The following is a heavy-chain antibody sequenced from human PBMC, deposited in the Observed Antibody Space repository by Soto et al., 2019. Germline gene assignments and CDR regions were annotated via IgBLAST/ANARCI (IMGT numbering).Heavy chain of an antibody. CDR1: GYTFTGYY. V-gene: IGHV1-2*04. D-gene: IGHD6-6*01. Sequence: ASVKVSCKASGYTFTGYYMHWVRQAPGQGLEWMGWINPNSGGTNYAQKFQGWVTMTRDTSISTVYMELSRLRSDDTAVYYCARDRGWIAAYYFDYWGQGTLVTVSS. CDR3: ARDRGWIAAYYFDY. J-gene: IGHJ4*02. CDR2: INPNSGGT.